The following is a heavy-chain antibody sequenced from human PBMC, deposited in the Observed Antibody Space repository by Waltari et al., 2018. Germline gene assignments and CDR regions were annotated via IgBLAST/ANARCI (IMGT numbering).Heavy chain of an antibody. CDR3: AKVPDSSGRISFDY. CDR1: GFTFSSYA. J-gene: IGHJ4*02. V-gene: IGHV3-23*01. D-gene: IGHD3-22*01. Sequence: EVQLLESGGGLVQPGGSLRLSCAASGFTFSSYAMGWVRQAPGKGLEWVSASSGSGGSTYYADSVKGRFTISRDNSKNTLYLQMNSLRAEDTAVYYCAKVPDSSGRISFDYWGQGTLVTVSS. CDR2: SSGSGGST.